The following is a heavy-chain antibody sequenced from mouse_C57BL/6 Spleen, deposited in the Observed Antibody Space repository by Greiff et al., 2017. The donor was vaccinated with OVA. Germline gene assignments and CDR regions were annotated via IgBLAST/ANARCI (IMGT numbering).Heavy chain of an antibody. Sequence: DVKLQESGPELVKPGASVKMSCKASGYTFTDYNMHWVKQSHGKSLEWIGYINPNNGGTSYNQKFKGKATLTVNKSSSTAYMELRSLTSEDSAVYYCARDYYYGSSYAMDYWGQGTSVTVSS. CDR2: INPNNGGT. CDR1: GYTFTDYN. J-gene: IGHJ4*01. V-gene: IGHV1-22*01. D-gene: IGHD1-1*01. CDR3: ARDYYYGSSYAMDY.